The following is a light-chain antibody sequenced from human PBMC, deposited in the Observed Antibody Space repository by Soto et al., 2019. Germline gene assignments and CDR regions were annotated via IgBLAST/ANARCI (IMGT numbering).Light chain of an antibody. J-gene: IGKJ1*01. CDR1: QAVNTR. V-gene: IGKV3-11*01. CDR2: LTS. Sequence: EIVLTQSPATLSSFPGDRVTLSCRASQAVNTRLAWYQHKPGQAPRLLIYLTSNRAAGIPARFSGSWSETDFTLTIRDVEPEDFSVYYCHQRQSWPRTFGQGTKVDIK. CDR3: HQRQSWPRT.